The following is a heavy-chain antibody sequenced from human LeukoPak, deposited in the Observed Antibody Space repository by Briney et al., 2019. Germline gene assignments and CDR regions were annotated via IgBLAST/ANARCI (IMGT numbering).Heavy chain of an antibody. V-gene: IGHV1-2*06. Sequence: ASVKVSCKASGYTFTGYYMHWVRQAPGQGLEWMGRINPNSGGTNYAQKFQGRVTMTRDTSISTAYMELSRLRSDDTAVYYCARLPPTLRPLDGMDVWGQGTTVTVSS. CDR3: ARLPPTLRPLDGMDV. CDR2: INPNSGGT. CDR1: GYTFTGYY. J-gene: IGHJ6*02.